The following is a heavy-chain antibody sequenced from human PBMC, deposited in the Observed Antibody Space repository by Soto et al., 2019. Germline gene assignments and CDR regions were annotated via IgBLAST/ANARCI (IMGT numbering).Heavy chain of an antibody. CDR2: ISSSSSYI. J-gene: IGHJ6*02. D-gene: IGHD6-13*01. CDR1: GFTFSSYW. V-gene: IGHV3-21*01. CDR3: ARDPMAAHTDGMDV. Sequence: GGSLRLSCAASGFTFSSYWMHWVRQAPGKGLEWVSSISSSSSYIYYADSVKGRFTISRDNAKNSLYLQMNSLRAEDTAVYYCARDPMAAHTDGMDVWGQGTTVTVSS.